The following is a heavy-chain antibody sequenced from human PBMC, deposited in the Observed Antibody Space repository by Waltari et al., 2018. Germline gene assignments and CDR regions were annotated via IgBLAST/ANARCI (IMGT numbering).Heavy chain of an antibody. CDR2: IYHSGST. D-gene: IGHD3-3*01. V-gene: IGHV4-38-2*01. CDR3: ARGYTHDFWSGYPGAFDI. Sequence: QVKLQESGPGLVKPSEPLPLTRPVPGYSISRCYFWGRNRQPPGKGLEWIGSIYHSGSTYYNPSLKSRVTISVDTSKNQFSLKLSSVTAADTAVYYCARGYTHDFWSGYPGAFDIWGQGTMVTVSS. CDR1: GYSISRCYF. J-gene: IGHJ3*02.